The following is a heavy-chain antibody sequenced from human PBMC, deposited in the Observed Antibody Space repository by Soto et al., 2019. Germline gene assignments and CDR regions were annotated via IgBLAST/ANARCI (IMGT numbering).Heavy chain of an antibody. J-gene: IGHJ4*02. V-gene: IGHV3-48*02. CDR2: ISTTSGTI. D-gene: IGHD4-17*01. CDR3: VRGPPVPHYFDY. Sequence: EVQLVESGGGLVQPGGSLRLSCAASGFIFSSYSYSMNWVRQAPGKGLEWLSYISTTSGTIYYADSVKGRFTISRDNAKNSLSLQMNSLRDEDTAVYYCVRGPPVPHYFDYWGKGTLVTVSA. CDR1: GFIFSSYSYS.